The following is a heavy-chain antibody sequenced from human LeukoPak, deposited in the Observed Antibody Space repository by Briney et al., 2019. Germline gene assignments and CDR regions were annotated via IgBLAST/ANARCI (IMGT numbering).Heavy chain of an antibody. CDR1: GINVSSNY. V-gene: IGHV3-53*01. CDR3: ANHAMDGYTLLDY. J-gene: IGHJ4*02. D-gene: IGHD3-16*01. CDR2: IYGGDAA. Sequence: GGSLRLSCAASGINVSSNYMTWIRQAPGKGLEWVSLIYGGDAAYYAESVRGRFMISRDNLKNTLYLQMNSLRAEDTAVYYCANHAMDGYTLLDYWGQGTLVTVSS.